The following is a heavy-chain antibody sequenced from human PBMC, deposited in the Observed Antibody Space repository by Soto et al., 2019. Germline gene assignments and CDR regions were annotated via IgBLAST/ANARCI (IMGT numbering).Heavy chain of an antibody. J-gene: IGHJ4*02. Sequence: GASVKVSCKVSGSTLTELSMNWVRQAPGKGLEWMGGFEPEDGETIYAQKFQGRVTMTEDTSTDTAYMELSSLRSEDTAVYYCATGLVVVIKGVTVYWGQTTLVTVSS. V-gene: IGHV1-24*01. CDR2: FEPEDGET. CDR1: GSTLTELS. CDR3: ATGLVVVIKGVTVY. D-gene: IGHD3-22*01.